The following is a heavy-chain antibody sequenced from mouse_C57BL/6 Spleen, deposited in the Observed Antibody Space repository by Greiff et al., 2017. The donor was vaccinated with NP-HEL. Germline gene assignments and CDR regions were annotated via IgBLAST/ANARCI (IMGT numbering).Heavy chain of an antibody. Sequence: GQLQQSGAELVKPGASVKLSCKASGYTFTSYWMHWVKQRPGQGLEWIGMIHPNSGSTNYNEKFKSKATLTVDKSSSTAYMQLSSLTSEDSAVYYCAREVTTVGGYFDVWGTGTTVTVSS. D-gene: IGHD1-1*01. V-gene: IGHV1-64*01. CDR3: AREVTTVGGYFDV. J-gene: IGHJ1*03. CDR1: GYTFTSYW. CDR2: IHPNSGST.